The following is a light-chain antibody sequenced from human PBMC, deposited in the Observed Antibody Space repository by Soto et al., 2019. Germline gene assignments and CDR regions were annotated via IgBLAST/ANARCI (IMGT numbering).Light chain of an antibody. CDR1: ILAKKY. Sequence: SYELIQPSSVSVSPGQTARITCSGDILAKKYVRWFQQKPGQAPVVVIYKDTERPSGIPERFSGSSSGTTATLTITGAQVEDEADYYCYSAADNNLRVFGGGTKLTVL. J-gene: IGLJ3*02. CDR3: YSAADNNLRV. V-gene: IGLV3-27*01. CDR2: KDT.